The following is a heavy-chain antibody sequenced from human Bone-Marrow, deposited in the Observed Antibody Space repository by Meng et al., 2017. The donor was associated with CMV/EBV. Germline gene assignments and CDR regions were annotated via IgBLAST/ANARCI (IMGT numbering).Heavy chain of an antibody. J-gene: IGHJ6*02. CDR1: GFTFSSYA. Sequence: GGSLRLSCAASGFTFSSYAMSWVRQAPGKGLEWVSAISGSGGSTYYADSVKGRFTISRDNSKNTLYLQMNSLRAEDTAVYYCTTDALNYGVYGMDVWGQGTTVTVSS. CDR2: ISGSGGST. CDR3: TTDALNYGVYGMDV. V-gene: IGHV3-23*01. D-gene: IGHD3-16*01.